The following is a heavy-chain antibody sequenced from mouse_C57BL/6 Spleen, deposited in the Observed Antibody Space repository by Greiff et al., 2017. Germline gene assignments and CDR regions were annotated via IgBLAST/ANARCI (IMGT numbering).Heavy chain of an antibody. CDR3: TPYGSGGGYFDY. CDR2: IDPETGGT. V-gene: IGHV1-15*01. Sequence: VQLLQSGAELVRPGASVTLSCKASGYTFTDYEMTWVKQTPVHGLEWIGAIDPETGGTAYNQKFKGQDILTADKSSSTASMEIRSLTSEDSAVYYGTPYGSGGGYFDYWGQGTTLTVSS. D-gene: IGHD3-2*02. CDR1: GYTFTDYE. J-gene: IGHJ2*01.